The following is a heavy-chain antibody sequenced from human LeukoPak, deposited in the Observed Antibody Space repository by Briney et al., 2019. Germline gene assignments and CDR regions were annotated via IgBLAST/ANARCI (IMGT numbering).Heavy chain of an antibody. CDR3: ARVATVTRSNYYGIDV. CDR1: GFTFSDHY. CDR2: TRNKANSYTT. J-gene: IGHJ6*02. Sequence: GGSLRLSCAASGFTFSDHYMDWVRQPPGKGLEWVGRTRNKANSYTTEYAASVKGRFTISRDDSKNSLYLLMNSLKTEDTAVYYCARVATVTRSNYYGIDVWGQGTTVTVSS. V-gene: IGHV3-72*01. D-gene: IGHD4-17*01.